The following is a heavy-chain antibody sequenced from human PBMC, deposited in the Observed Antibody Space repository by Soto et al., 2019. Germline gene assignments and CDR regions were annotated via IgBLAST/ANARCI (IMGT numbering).Heavy chain of an antibody. Sequence: QVQLVQSGAEVKKPGSSVKVSCKAAGGTFSSYAISWVRQAPGEGLEWMRGIIPIFGTANNAQKLQGRVTTTADKSTSTAYMELSSLSYDERAVYYGAVGRQATATRTSNVYENNDVW. D-gene: IGHD4-4*01. CDR1: GGTFSSYA. CDR3: AVGRQATATRTSNVYENNDV. V-gene: IGHV1-69*06. CDR2: IIPIFGTA. J-gene: IGHJ6*01.